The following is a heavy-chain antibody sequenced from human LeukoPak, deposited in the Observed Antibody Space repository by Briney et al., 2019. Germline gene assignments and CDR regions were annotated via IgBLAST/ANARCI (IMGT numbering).Heavy chain of an antibody. CDR1: LYSFTSHL. D-gene: IGHD3-10*01. Sequence: EALKNPFETSLYSFTSHLIGGVRPRPGTGREGVGAIYPCDSDTRYSPSFQGQVDISADRSIRTAYLKWNSLKASDTGMYYCARQRGDSGTVNWFQPWGQGTLVTVSS. CDR3: ARQRGDSGTVNWFQP. V-gene: IGHV5-51*01. CDR2: IYPCDSDT. J-gene: IGHJ5*02.